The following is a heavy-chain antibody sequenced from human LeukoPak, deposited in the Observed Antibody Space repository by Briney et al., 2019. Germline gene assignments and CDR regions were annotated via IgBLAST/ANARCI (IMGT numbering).Heavy chain of an antibody. Sequence: GGSLRLSCATSGFIFSNYWMSWVRQAPGKGLEWVANIKQDGSETYYVDSVKGRFTISRDNAKNSLYLQMNSLRAEDTAVYYCARSGRGYEDAFDIWGQGTMVIVSS. CDR1: GFIFSNYW. D-gene: IGHD5-12*01. CDR2: IKQDGSET. CDR3: ARSGRGYEDAFDI. J-gene: IGHJ3*02. V-gene: IGHV3-7*01.